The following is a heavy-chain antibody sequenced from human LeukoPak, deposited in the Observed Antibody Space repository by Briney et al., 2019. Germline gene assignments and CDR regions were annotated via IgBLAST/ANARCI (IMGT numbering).Heavy chain of an antibody. CDR1: GGTFSSYA. CDR2: IIPIFGTA. V-gene: IGHV1-69*05. D-gene: IGHD5-18*01. CDR3: ARGPGGYSYGLPFDY. J-gene: IGHJ4*02. Sequence: ASVKVSCKASGGTFSSYAISWVRQAPGQGLEWMGGIIPIFGTANYAQKFQGRVTITTDESTSTAYMELCSLRSEDTAVYYCARGPGGYSYGLPFDYWGQGTLVTVSS.